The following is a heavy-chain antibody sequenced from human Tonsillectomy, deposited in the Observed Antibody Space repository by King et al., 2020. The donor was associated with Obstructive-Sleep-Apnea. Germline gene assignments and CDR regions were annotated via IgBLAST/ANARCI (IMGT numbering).Heavy chain of an antibody. CDR1: GFTFSSYG. CDR2: IRYDGSNK. Sequence: QVQLVESGGGVVQPGRSLRLSCAASGFTFSSYGMHWVRQAPGKGLEWVAFIRYDGSNKYYADSVKGRFTISRDNSKNTLYLQMNSLRAEDTAVYYCANRPGGYSGYDLDYYYGMDVWGQGTTVTVSS. D-gene: IGHD5-12*01. CDR3: ANRPGGYSGYDLDYYYGMDV. V-gene: IGHV3-30*02. J-gene: IGHJ6*02.